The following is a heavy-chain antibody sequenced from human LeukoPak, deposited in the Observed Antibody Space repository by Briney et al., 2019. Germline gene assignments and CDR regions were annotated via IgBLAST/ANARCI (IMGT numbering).Heavy chain of an antibody. V-gene: IGHV3-21*01. Sequence: PGGSLRLSCAASGFTFSSYSMNWVRQAPGKGLEWVSSISSSSSYIYYADSVKGRFTISRDNAKNSLYLQMNSLRAEDTAVYYCARDRDYYGSGTKDYWGQGTLATVSS. CDR2: ISSSSSYI. CDR1: GFTFSSYS. J-gene: IGHJ4*02. CDR3: ARDRDYYGSGTKDY. D-gene: IGHD3-10*01.